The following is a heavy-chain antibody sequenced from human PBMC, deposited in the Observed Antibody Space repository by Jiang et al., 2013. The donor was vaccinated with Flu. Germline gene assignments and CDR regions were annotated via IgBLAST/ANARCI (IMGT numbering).Heavy chain of an antibody. CDR1: GGSISSYY. D-gene: IGHD6-6*01. Sequence: GPGLVKPSETLSLTCTVSGGSISSYYWSWIRQPPGKGLEWIGYIYYSGSTNYNPSLKSRVTISVDTSKNQFSLKLISVTAADTAVYYCARVANFFYSSSSNWFDPWGQGTLVTVSS. J-gene: IGHJ5*02. CDR2: IYYSGST. V-gene: IGHV4-59*01. CDR3: ARVANFFYSSSSNWFDP.